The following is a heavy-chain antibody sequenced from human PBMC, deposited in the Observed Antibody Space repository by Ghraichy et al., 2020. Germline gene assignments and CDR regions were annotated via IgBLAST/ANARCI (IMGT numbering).Heavy chain of an antibody. Sequence: GGSLRLSCAASGFTFSRYNMNWVRQAPGKGLEWVSYISSGSSTIYYSDSVKGRFTITRDNVKDSLYLQMNSLRDEDTAVYYCARDAPYSGSYEFDYWGQGTLVTVSS. CDR3: ARDAPYSGSYEFDY. J-gene: IGHJ4*02. CDR1: GFTFSRYN. V-gene: IGHV3-48*02. CDR2: ISSGSSTI. D-gene: IGHD1-26*01.